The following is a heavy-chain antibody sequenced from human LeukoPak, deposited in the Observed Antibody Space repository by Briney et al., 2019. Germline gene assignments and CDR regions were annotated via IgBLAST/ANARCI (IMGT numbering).Heavy chain of an antibody. CDR3: AKSSGGYFNGVVDY. V-gene: IGHV3-9*01. D-gene: IGHD2-8*01. Sequence: PGRSLRLSCAASGFTFDDYAMPWVRQAPGKGLEWVSGISWNSGSIRYADSVKGRFTISRDNAKNSLYLQMNSLGAEDTALYYCAKSSGGYFNGVVDYWGQGTLVTVSS. CDR2: ISWNSGSI. J-gene: IGHJ4*02. CDR1: GFTFDDYA.